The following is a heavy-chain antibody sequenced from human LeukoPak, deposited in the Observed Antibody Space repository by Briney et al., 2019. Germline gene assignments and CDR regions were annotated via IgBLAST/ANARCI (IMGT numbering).Heavy chain of an antibody. V-gene: IGHV4-59*01. D-gene: IGHD2-15*01. CDR1: GDSIRTYY. J-gene: IGHJ4*02. Sequence: SEALSLTCTVSGDSIRTYYWSWIRQPPGEGLEWIGSIYYSGSTNYNPSLKGRVTISLDTSKNQFSLKVSSVTAADTAVYYCARALTPGYCSGGACSYFDYWGQVTLVTVSS. CDR2: IYYSGST. CDR3: ARALTPGYCSGGACSYFDY.